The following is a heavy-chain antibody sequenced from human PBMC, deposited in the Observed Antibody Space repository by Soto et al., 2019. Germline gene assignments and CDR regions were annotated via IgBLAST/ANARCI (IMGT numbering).Heavy chain of an antibody. CDR1: GYTFTRYG. V-gene: IGHV1-18*01. Sequence: SGKVCCKASGYTFTRYGISWVRQAPGRGLEWMGWISAYNGNTNYAQKLQGRVTMTTDTSTSTAYMELRSLRSDDTAVYYCARDEATYYYDSSGYGAFDIWCQGTMVTVSS. CDR2: ISAYNGNT. J-gene: IGHJ3*02. CDR3: ARDEATYYYDSSGYGAFDI. D-gene: IGHD3-22*01.